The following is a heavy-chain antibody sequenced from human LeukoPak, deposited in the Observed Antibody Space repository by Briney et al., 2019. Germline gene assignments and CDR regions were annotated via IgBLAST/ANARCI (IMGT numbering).Heavy chain of an antibody. CDR1: GYTFTNYD. D-gene: IGHD1-1*01. CDR3: ARVPSNSGFDY. V-gene: IGHV1-8*03. Sequence: GASVKVSCKASGYTFTNYDINWVRQATGQGLEWMGWMSPNSGNTGYAQKFQGRVTITRNTSMSTAYMELSGLRSDDTAVYFCARVPSNSGFDYWGQGTLVTVSS. J-gene: IGHJ4*02. CDR2: MSPNSGNT.